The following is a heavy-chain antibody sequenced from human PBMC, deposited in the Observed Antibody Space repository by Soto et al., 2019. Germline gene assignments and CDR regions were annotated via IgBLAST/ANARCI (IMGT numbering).Heavy chain of an antibody. Sequence: QVQLVQSGAEVNTPGSSVKVSCKASGGIFTSYDIRWVRQAPGQGLEWMGAIIPIFGTANYAQKFQGRVTITADATPSTDYMELSSLRSEDTARYYCAINEGIDVATCDYWGQGTLVTVSS. J-gene: IGHJ4*02. CDR2: IIPIFGTA. CDR1: GGIFTSYD. V-gene: IGHV1-69*01. CDR3: AINEGIDVATCDY. D-gene: IGHD3-10*02.